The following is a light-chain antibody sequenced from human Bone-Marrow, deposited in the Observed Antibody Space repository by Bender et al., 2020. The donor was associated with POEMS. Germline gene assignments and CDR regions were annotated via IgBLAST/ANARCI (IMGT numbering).Light chain of an antibody. CDR1: SSKFGSYP. Sequence: QSVLTQPPSASGTPGQRVTISCSGSSSKFGSYPVNWYQQLPGAAPKLVIFNNSQRPSGVPDRFSGSNSGTSASLAISGLLSDDEADFYCATSDDRLNGWVFGGGTTLTV. CDR2: NNS. CDR3: ATSDDRLNGWV. J-gene: IGLJ3*02. V-gene: IGLV1-44*01.